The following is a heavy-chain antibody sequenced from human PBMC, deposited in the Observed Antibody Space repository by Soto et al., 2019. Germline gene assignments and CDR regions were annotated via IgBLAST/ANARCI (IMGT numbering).Heavy chain of an antibody. V-gene: IGHV1-58*01. Sequence: ASVKVSCKASGFTFTSSAVQWVRQARGQRLEWIRWIVVGSGNTNYAQKFQERVTITRDMSTSTAYMELSSLRSEDTAVYYCAAASSHIFYYGMDVWGQGTTVTVSS. D-gene: IGHD3-9*01. CDR2: IVVGSGNT. CDR3: AAASSHIFYYGMDV. J-gene: IGHJ6*02. CDR1: GFTFTSSA.